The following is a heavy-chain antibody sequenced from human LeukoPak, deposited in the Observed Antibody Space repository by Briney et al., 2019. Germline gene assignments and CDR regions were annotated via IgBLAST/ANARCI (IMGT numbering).Heavy chain of an antibody. V-gene: IGHV3-69-1*01. J-gene: IGHJ4*02. Sequence: PGGSLRLSCAASGFTFSDYSMLWVRQAPGKGPEWVSTITSGLNIYYADSVKGRFTISRDNAKDSLSLQMSSLRAEDTALYYCARENNPRATRSFDYWGLGTLVTVSS. D-gene: IGHD1-14*01. CDR3: ARENNPRATRSFDY. CDR2: ITSGLNI. CDR1: GFTFSDYS.